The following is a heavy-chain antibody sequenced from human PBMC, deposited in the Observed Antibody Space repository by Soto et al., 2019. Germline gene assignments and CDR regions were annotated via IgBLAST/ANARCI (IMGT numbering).Heavy chain of an antibody. V-gene: IGHV3-11*01. CDR2: ISSSGSTI. D-gene: IGHD3-16*01. J-gene: IGHJ3*02. CDR3: AKLITGSAFDI. Sequence: GGSLRLSCAASGFTFSDYYMSWIRQAPGKGLEWVSYISSSGSTIYYADSVKGRFTISRDNSKNTLYLQMNSLRAEDTAVYYCAKLITGSAFDIWGQGTMVTVSS. CDR1: GFTFSDYY.